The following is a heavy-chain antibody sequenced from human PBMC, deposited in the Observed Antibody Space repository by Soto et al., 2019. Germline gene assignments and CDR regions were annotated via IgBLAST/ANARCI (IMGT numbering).Heavy chain of an antibody. Sequence: SETLSLTCTVSAASFSKYYWPWIRQPPGKGLEWIGYVYFNGNTNYNPSLKRRVSISIDTSKNQISLTLNSVTAADTAVYYCASVTFGGVVLAHWGQGTLVTVSS. CDR3: ASVTFGGVVLAH. V-gene: IGHV4-59*01. J-gene: IGHJ4*02. CDR1: AASFSKYY. D-gene: IGHD3-16*01. CDR2: VYFNGNT.